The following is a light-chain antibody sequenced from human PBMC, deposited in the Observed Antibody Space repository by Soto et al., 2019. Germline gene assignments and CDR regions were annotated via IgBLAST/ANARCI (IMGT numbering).Light chain of an antibody. CDR3: CSYAGYSTFVV. Sequence: QSALTQPRSVSGSPGQSVTISCTGTSSDVGGYNLVSWYQHHPGKAPKVIIYEGNKRPSGISNRFSGSKSGNTASLTISGLQADDEANYYCCSYAGYSTFVVFGGGTQLTVL. CDR1: SSDVGGYNL. CDR2: EGN. V-gene: IGLV2-23*03. J-gene: IGLJ2*01.